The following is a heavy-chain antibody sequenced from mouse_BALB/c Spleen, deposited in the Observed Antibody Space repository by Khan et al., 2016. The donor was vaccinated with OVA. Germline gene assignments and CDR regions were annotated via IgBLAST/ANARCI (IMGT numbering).Heavy chain of an antibody. D-gene: IGHD1-1*01. V-gene: IGHV5-6-5*01. CDR1: GFTFSRYP. CDR3: ARVNGSSGVDY. J-gene: IGHJ2*01. Sequence: EVELVESGGGLVKPGGSLKLSCAASGFTFSRYPMSRVRQTPEKRLEWVASIGSGGSTYYPDSVKGRFTISRDNARNILYVQMSSLRSEDTAMYFSARVNGSSGVDYWGQGTTLTVSS. CDR2: IGSGGST.